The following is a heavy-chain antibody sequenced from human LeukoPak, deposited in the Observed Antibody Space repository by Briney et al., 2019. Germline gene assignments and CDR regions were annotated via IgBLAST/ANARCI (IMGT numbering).Heavy chain of an antibody. J-gene: IGHJ6*02. Sequence: PGGSLRLSCAASGFTFSSYAMSWVRQAPGKGLEWVSAISGSGGSTYHADSVKGRFTISRDNSKNTLYLQMSSLRAEDTAEYYCAKSDSGWTYYYYGMDVWGQGTTVTVSS. CDR1: GFTFSSYA. CDR2: ISGSGGST. V-gene: IGHV3-23*01. CDR3: AKSDSGWTYYYYGMDV. D-gene: IGHD6-19*01.